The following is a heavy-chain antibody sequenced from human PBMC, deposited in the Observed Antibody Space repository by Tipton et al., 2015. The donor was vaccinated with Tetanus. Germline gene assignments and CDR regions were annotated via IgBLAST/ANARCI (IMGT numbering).Heavy chain of an antibody. V-gene: IGHV4-59*01. J-gene: IGHJ3*01. D-gene: IGHD2/OR15-2a*01. CDR1: GDSISRSY. Sequence: LSLSCTVSGDSISRSYWSWIRQSPGKGLEWIGYIYIPACTIYNPSLQSRVIISVDTSKSQVSLRLTSVTAADTAIYYCARAANNSRRRGYDVWGQGTKVIVSS. CDR3: ARAANNSRRRGYDV. CDR2: IYIPACT.